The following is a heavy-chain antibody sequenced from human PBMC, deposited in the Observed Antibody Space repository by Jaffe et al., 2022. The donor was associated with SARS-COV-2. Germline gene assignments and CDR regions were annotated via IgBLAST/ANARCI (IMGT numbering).Heavy chain of an antibody. V-gene: IGHV4-59*01. CDR3: ARALAVTTFRGYYYMDV. D-gene: IGHD4-17*01. J-gene: IGHJ6*03. Sequence: QVQLQESGPGLVKPSETLSLTCTVSGGSISSYYWSWIRQPPGKGLEWIGYIYYSGNTNYNPSLKSRVTISVDTSKNQFSLKLSSVTAADTAVYYCARALAVTTFRGYYYMDVWGKGTTVTVSS. CDR1: GGSISSYY. CDR2: IYYSGNT.